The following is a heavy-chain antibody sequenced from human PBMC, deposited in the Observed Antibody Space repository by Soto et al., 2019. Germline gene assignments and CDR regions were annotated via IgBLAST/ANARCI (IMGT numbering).Heavy chain of an antibody. J-gene: IGHJ5*02. CDR1: GGSISSYY. V-gene: IGHV4-59*08. CDR3: ARHSITIFGVVIMDNWFDP. Sequence: LSLTCTVSGGSISSYYWSWIRQPPGKGLEWIGYIYYSGSTNYNPSLKSRVTISVDTSKNQFSLKLSSVTAADTAVYYCARHSITIFGVVIMDNWFDPWGQGTLLTVSS. CDR2: IYYSGST. D-gene: IGHD3-3*01.